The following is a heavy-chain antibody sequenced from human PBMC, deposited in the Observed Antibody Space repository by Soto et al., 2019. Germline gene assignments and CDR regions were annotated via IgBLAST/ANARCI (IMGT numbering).Heavy chain of an antibody. Sequence: EVQLVESGGGLVQPGGSLKLSCAASGFTFSGSAMHWVRQASGKGLEWVGRIRSKANSYATAYAASLKVRFTISRDDSNHTAYLKMNSLTTEDTAVYYCTRPDYGDLNYYYGMVVWGQGTTVTVSS. CDR1: GFTFSGSA. V-gene: IGHV3-73*02. CDR3: TRPDYGDLNYYYGMVV. J-gene: IGHJ6*02. D-gene: IGHD4-17*01. CDR2: IRSKANSYAT.